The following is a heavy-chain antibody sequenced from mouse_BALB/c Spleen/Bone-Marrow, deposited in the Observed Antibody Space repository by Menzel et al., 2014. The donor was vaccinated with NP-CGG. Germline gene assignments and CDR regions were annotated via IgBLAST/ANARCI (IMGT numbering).Heavy chain of an antibody. CDR3: ARGFDY. CDR2: INPSNGRT. V-gene: IGHV1S81*02. Sequence: VLLQQSGAELVKPGASVKLSCKASGYTFTNYWMHWVKQRPGQGLEWIGEINPSNGRTNYNEKFKSKATLTVDKSSSTAYMQLSSLTSEDSAVYYCARGFDYWGQGTTLTVSS. J-gene: IGHJ2*01. CDR1: GYTFTNYW.